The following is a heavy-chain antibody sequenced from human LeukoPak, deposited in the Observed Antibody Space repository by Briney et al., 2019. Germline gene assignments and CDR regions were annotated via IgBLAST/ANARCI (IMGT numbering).Heavy chain of an antibody. V-gene: IGHV3-21*01. Sequence: PGGSLRLSCAASGFTFSSYNMMWVRQAPGKGLEWVSSISTSSSYIYYADSVKGRFTISRDNAKNSLFLQMNNLRAEDTAVYYCARPFWSGYSIYYYYYMDVWGKGTTVTVSS. CDR2: ISTSSSYI. CDR3: ARPFWSGYSIYYYYYMDV. D-gene: IGHD3-3*01. CDR1: GFTFSSYN. J-gene: IGHJ6*03.